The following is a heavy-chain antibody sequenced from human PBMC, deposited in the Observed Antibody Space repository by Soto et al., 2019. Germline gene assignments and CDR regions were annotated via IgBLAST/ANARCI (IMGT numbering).Heavy chain of an antibody. D-gene: IGHD2-2*01. V-gene: IGHV3-30*18. CDR2: ISYDGSNK. Sequence: PGGSLRLSCAASGFTFSSYGMHWVRQAPGKGLEWVAVISYDGSNKYYADSVKGRFTISRDNSKNTLYLQMNSLRAEDTAVYYCAKANKLPAAMSGGWVDYGMDVWGQGTTVTVS. CDR1: GFTFSSYG. J-gene: IGHJ6*02. CDR3: AKANKLPAAMSGGWVDYGMDV.